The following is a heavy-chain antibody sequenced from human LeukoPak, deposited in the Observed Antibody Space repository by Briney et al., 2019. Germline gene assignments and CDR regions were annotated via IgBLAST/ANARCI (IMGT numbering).Heavy chain of an antibody. CDR3: ARDVIYASEIYSYGDS. CDR1: GFTFSSYW. V-gene: IGHV3-7*01. Sequence: GGSLRLSCAASGFTFSSYWMSWVRQAPGKGLEWVANIKQDGSEKYYVDSVQGRFSISRDNSKNTVDLQMNSLRAEDTAVYYCARDVIYASEIYSYGDSWGQGTLVTVSS. J-gene: IGHJ4*02. D-gene: IGHD3-16*01. CDR2: IKQDGSEK.